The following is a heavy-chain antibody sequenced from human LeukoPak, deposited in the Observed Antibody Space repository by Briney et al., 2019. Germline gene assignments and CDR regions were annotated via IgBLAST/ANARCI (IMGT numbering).Heavy chain of an antibody. Sequence: PSETLSLTCAVYGGSFSGYYWSWIRQPPGKGLEWIGEINHSGSTNYNPSLKRRVTISVDTSKNRFSLKLSSVTAADTAVYYCARGPPLRFLEWLKRNWFDPWGQGTLVTVSS. D-gene: IGHD3-3*01. J-gene: IGHJ5*02. CDR2: INHSGST. V-gene: IGHV4-34*01. CDR1: GGSFSGYY. CDR3: ARGPPLRFLEWLKRNWFDP.